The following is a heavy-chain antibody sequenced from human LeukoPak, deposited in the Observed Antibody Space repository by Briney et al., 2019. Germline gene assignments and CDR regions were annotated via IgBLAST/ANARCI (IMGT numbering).Heavy chain of an antibody. V-gene: IGHV3-7*01. CDR3: AREFKPGGCSSTSCLPDY. J-gene: IGHJ4*02. CDR2: IKQDGSEK. CDR1: GFTFSSYS. Sequence: PGGSLRLSCAASGFTFSSYSMNWVRQAPGKGLEWVANIKQDGSEKYYVDSVKGRFTISRDNAKNSLYLQMNSLRAEDTAVYYCAREFKPGGCSSTSCLPDYWGQGTLVTVSS. D-gene: IGHD2-2*01.